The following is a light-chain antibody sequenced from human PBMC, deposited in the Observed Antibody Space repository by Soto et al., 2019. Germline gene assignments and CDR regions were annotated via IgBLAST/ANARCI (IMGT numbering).Light chain of an antibody. CDR2: LDS. CDR1: QSLLHSNGFNF. J-gene: IGKJ2*01. V-gene: IGKV2-28*01. CDR3: MQARQTPYT. Sequence: DIAMTQSPLSLSVTPGEPASFSCRSIQSLLHSNGFNFFDWYLQKPGQSPQLLIYLDSNRASGVPERFSGSESGTDFKLKISRVEAEDVGVYSCMQARQTPYTFGQGTKLEIK.